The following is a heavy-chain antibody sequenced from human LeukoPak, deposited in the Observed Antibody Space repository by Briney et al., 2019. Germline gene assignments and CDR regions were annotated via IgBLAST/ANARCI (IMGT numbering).Heavy chain of an antibody. D-gene: IGHD2-21*01. CDR2: ITSSGRYI. CDR3: ARDPVWSPVSGVFDS. J-gene: IGHJ4*02. Sequence: GRSLRLSCAASGFTFDDYAMHWVRQAPGKGLEWVSSITSSGRYIYDADSVKGRFTISRDYAKNSLYLQMNSLRAEDTAVYYCARDPVWSPVSGVFDSWGQGTLVTVSS. V-gene: IGHV3-21*01. CDR1: GFTFDDYA.